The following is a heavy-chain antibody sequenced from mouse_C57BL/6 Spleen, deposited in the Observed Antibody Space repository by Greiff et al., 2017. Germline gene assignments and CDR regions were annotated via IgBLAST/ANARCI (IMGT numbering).Heavy chain of an antibody. CDR1: GFTFSDYG. CDR3: AWEVYGYDEGWYFDV. J-gene: IGHJ1*03. V-gene: IGHV5-17*01. D-gene: IGHD2-2*01. CDR2: ISSGSSTI. Sequence: EVKLVESGGGLVKPGGSLKLSCAASGFTFSDYGMHWVSQAPEKGLEWVAYISSGSSTIYYADTVKGRFTISIDKAKNTLFLQMTSLRSEDTAMYYCAWEVYGYDEGWYFDVWGTGTTVTVSS.